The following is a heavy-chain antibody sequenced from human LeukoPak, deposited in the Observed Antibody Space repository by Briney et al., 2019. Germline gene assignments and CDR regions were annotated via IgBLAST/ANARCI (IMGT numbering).Heavy chain of an antibody. D-gene: IGHD2-8*01. CDR3: AKDRCSNGIGCYYYYMEV. V-gene: IGHV3-30*02. J-gene: IGHJ6*03. CDR2: IQYDRTNE. Sequence: GGSLRLSCAASGFTFSSYGMHWVRQAPGEGLEWVAYIQYDRTNEQYAHSVKGRFRISRDNSNNILYLQMNSLRTEDTAVYYCAKDRCSNGIGCYYYYMEVWGKGTTVTISS. CDR1: GFTFSSYG.